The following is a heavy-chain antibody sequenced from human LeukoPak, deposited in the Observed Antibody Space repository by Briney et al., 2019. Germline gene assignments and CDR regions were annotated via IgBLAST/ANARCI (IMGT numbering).Heavy chain of an antibody. Sequence: PGGSLRLSCAASGFTVSSNYMSWVRQAPGKGLEWVSVIYSGGSTYYADSVKGRFTISRDNSKNTLYLQMNSLRAEDTAVYYCARDRAPGYSSGTFDYWGQGTLVTVSS. CDR3: ARDRAPGYSSGTFDY. D-gene: IGHD6-25*01. CDR2: IYSGGST. J-gene: IGHJ4*02. V-gene: IGHV3-66*01. CDR1: GFTVSSNY.